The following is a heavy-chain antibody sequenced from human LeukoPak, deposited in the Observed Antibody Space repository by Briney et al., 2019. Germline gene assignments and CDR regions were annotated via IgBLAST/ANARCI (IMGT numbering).Heavy chain of an antibody. V-gene: IGHV4-59*01. CDR3: AGSWTTVTVDY. CDR1: GGSISSYY. Sequence: SETLSLTCFVSGGSISSYYWSWIRQPPGKGLEWIGYTYYSGSTNYNPSLKSRVTISVDTSKNQFSLKLSSVTAADTAVYYCAGSWTTVTVDYWGQGTLVTVSS. CDR2: TYYSGST. D-gene: IGHD4-17*01. J-gene: IGHJ4*02.